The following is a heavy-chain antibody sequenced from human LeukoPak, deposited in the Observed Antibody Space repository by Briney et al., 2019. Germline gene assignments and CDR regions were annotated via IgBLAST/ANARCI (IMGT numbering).Heavy chain of an antibody. Sequence: AAVKVSCKGSGYTFTSYGISWVRQPPGQGLGWMGWISAYNGNTNYAQKLQGRVTMTTDTSTSTAYMELRSLRSDDTAVYYCARSIVATTYFDYWGQGTLVTVSS. CDR1: GYTFTSYG. J-gene: IGHJ4*02. V-gene: IGHV1-18*01. CDR3: ARSIVATTYFDY. D-gene: IGHD5-12*01. CDR2: ISAYNGNT.